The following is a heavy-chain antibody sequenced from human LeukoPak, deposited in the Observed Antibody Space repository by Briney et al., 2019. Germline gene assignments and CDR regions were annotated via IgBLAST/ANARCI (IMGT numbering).Heavy chain of an antibody. Sequence: PSETLSLTCSVSSGSISNSNYYWSWIRQPPGKGLEWIGYIYYSGSTNYNPSLKSRVTISVDTSKNQFSLKLSSVTAADTAVYYCARGLSGYDGGHYAFDIWGQGTMVTVSS. CDR1: SGSISNSNYY. CDR2: IYYSGST. V-gene: IGHV4-61*01. CDR3: ARGLSGYDGGHYAFDI. J-gene: IGHJ3*02. D-gene: IGHD5-12*01.